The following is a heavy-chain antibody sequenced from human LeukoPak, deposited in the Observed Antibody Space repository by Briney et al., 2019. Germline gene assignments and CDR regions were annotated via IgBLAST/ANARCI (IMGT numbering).Heavy chain of an antibody. J-gene: IGHJ6*02. Sequence: SETLSLTCTVSGGSISSYYWSWIRQPAGKGLEWIGRIYTSGSTNYNPSLKSRVTMSVDTSKNQFSLKLRSVTAADTAVYYCAREWGYSYGTNYYYYGMDVWGQGTTVTVSS. D-gene: IGHD5-18*01. CDR3: AREWGYSYGTNYYYYGMDV. V-gene: IGHV4-4*07. CDR2: IYTSGST. CDR1: GGSISSYY.